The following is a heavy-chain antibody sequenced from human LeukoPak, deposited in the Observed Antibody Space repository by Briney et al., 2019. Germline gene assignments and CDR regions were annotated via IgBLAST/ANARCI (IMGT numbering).Heavy chain of an antibody. Sequence: PGGSLRLSCAASGFSFSNYAMHWVRQAPGKGLEWVAVISYDGGNKFYADSVKGRFTISRDNSKSTLYLQMNSLTAEDTAVYYCAREDLEMANRVGAALNIWGQGTMVAVSS. V-gene: IGHV3-30-3*01. CDR1: GFSFSNYA. J-gene: IGHJ3*02. CDR3: AREDLEMANRVGAALNI. D-gene: IGHD5-24*01. CDR2: ISYDGGNK.